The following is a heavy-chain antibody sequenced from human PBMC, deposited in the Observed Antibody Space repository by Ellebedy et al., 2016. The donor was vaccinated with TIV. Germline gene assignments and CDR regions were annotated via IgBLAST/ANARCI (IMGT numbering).Heavy chain of an antibody. CDR3: AKDRYGSGSYYMDY. Sequence: GESLKISXAASGFTFSSYAMHWVRQAPGKGLEWVAVISYDGSNKYYADSVKGRFTISRDNSKNTLYLQMNSLRAEDTAVYYCAKDRYGSGSYYMDYWGQGTLVTVSS. CDR2: ISYDGSNK. CDR1: GFTFSSYA. V-gene: IGHV3-30*04. D-gene: IGHD3-10*01. J-gene: IGHJ4*02.